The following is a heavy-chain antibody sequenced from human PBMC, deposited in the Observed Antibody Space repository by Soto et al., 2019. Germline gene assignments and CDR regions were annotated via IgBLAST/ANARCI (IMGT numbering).Heavy chain of an antibody. D-gene: IGHD1-7*01. CDR2: INPNSGGK. CDR3: ARERNKSGTPAFAI. J-gene: IGHJ3*02. CDR1: GYTFTGYY. V-gene: IGHV1-2*02. Sequence: ASVKVSCKASGYTFTGYYMHWVRQAPGQGLEWMGWINPNSGGKNYAQKFQGRVTMTRDTSISTAYMELSSLRSDDTAVYYCARERNKSGTPAFAIWGQGTTV.